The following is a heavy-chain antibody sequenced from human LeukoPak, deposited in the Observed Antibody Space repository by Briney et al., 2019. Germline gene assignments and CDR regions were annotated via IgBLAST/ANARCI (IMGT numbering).Heavy chain of an antibody. CDR1: GFTFSSYS. J-gene: IGHJ4*02. V-gene: IGHV3-48*04. CDR3: ARVRGGNSGY. D-gene: IGHD4-23*01. Sequence: GGSLRLSCAASGFTFSSYSMNWVRQAPGKGLEWVSYISSSSSTIYYADSVKGRFTISRDNAKNSLYLQMNSLRAEDTAVYYCARVRGGNSGYWGQGTLVTVST. CDR2: ISSSSSTI.